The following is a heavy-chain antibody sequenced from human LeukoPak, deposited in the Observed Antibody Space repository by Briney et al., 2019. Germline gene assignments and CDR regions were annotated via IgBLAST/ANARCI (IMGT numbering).Heavy chain of an antibody. CDR2: INHSGST. D-gene: IGHD6-19*01. V-gene: IGHV4-34*01. CDR1: GGSFSGYY. CDR3: ARYSGWYGY. Sequence: PSETLSLTCAVYGGSFSGYYWSWIRQPPGKGLEWIGEINHSGSTNYNPSLKSRVTISVDTSKNQFSLKLSSVTAADTAVYYCARYSGWYGYWGQGTLVTVSS. J-gene: IGHJ4*02.